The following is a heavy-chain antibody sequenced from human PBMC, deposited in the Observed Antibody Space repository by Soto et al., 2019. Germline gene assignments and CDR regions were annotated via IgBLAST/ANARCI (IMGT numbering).Heavy chain of an antibody. J-gene: IGHJ4*02. D-gene: IGHD6-6*01. V-gene: IGHV3-11*06. CDR3: ARDLSSSSGDY. CDR2: ISSSSSYT. CDR1: GFTFSDYY. Sequence: LRLSCAASGFTFSDYYMSWIRQAPGKGLEWVSYISSSSSYTNYANSVKGRFTISRDNAKNSLYLQMNSLRAEDTAVYYCARDLSSSSGDYWGQGTLVTVSS.